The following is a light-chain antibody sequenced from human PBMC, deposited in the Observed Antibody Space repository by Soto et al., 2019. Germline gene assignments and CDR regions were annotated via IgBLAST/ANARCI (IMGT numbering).Light chain of an antibody. Sequence: QSVLTQPPSVSEAPRQRVTISCSGSTSNIGNNAVNWYQHLPVKTPKLLVYYDDLVPSGVSDRFSGSKSGTSAALVISGLQSEDEADYYCAVWDDRLNGWMFGGGTKLTVL. J-gene: IGLJ3*02. CDR1: TSNIGNNA. CDR2: YDD. V-gene: IGLV1-36*01. CDR3: AVWDDRLNGWM.